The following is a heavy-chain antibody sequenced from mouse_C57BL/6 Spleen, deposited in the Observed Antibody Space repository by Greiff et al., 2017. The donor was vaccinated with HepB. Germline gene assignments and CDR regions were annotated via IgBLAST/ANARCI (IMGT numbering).Heavy chain of an antibody. D-gene: IGHD3-2*02. J-gene: IGHJ2*01. CDR2: INPNNGGT. CDR1: GYTFTDYN. CDR3: ARREELSHFDY. V-gene: IGHV1-22*01. Sequence: EVQLQQSGPELVKPGASVKMSCKASGYTFTDYNMHWVKQSHGKSLEWIGYINPNNGGTSYNQTFQGKATLTVNKSSSTAYMELRSLTSEDSAVYYCARREELSHFDYWGQGTTLTVSS.